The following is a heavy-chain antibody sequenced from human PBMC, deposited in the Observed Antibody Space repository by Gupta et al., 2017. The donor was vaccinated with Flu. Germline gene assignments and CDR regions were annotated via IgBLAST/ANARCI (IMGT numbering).Heavy chain of an antibody. J-gene: IGHJ4*02. D-gene: IGHD2-15*01. CDR2: VYTSGDS. Sequence: QVHLLESGPTLVKPSETLSLICTVSGDSLRSSYWSWIRQPAGKKREWLGRVYTSGDSNYNPSLNGRVTLSVDTSKNQISLNLISVTAADTAIYYCARDCSGGSCYRGGTDYWGQGIPVTVSS. CDR1: GDSLRSSY. V-gene: IGHV4-4*07. CDR3: ARDCSGGSCYRGGTDY.